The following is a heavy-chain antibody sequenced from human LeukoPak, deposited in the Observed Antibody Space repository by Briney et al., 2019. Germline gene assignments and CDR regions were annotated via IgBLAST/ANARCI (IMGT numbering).Heavy chain of an antibody. CDR3: ARGSDSSSWYFDYFDY. CDR2: IYPGDSDT. Sequence: GESLKISCKGSGYSFTSYWIGWVRQMSGKGLEWMGIIYPGDSDTRYSPSFQGQVTISADKSISTAYLQWSSLKASDTAMYYCARGSDSSSWYFDYFDYWGQGTLVTVSS. V-gene: IGHV5-51*01. CDR1: GYSFTSYW. D-gene: IGHD6-13*01. J-gene: IGHJ4*02.